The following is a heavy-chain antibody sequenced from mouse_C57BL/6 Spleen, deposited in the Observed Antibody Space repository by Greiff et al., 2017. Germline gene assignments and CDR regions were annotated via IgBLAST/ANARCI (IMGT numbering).Heavy chain of an antibody. J-gene: IGHJ2*01. Sequence: EVQRVESGGGLVKPGGSLQLSCAASGFTFSDYGLHWVRQAPERGLEWVAYISSGSSTIYYADTVKGGFTISRDNAKNTLFLQMTSLRSEDTAMYYCARNTDYGLYYFDYWGQGSTLTVAS. CDR1: GFTFSDYG. CDR2: ISSGSSTI. V-gene: IGHV5-17*01. D-gene: IGHD1-1*01. CDR3: ARNTDYGLYYFDY.